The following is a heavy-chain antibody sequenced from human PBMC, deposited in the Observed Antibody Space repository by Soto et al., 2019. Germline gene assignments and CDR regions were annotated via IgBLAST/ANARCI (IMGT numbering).Heavy chain of an antibody. V-gene: IGHV3-7*01. J-gene: IGHJ4*02. CDR3: ARDIGFDYVN. Sequence: GGSLRLSCAVSGFNVMGYLMSWVRQSPGKGLEWVASIKDDGSEIYYLQSVRGRFSISRDSAGNALHLTMNYLSAEDTGVYFCARDIGFDYVNWGKGTLVTVSS. CDR1: GFNVMGYL. D-gene: IGHD3-10*02. CDR2: IKDDGSEI.